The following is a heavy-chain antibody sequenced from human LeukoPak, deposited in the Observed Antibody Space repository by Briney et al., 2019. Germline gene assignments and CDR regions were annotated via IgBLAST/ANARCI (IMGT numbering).Heavy chain of an antibody. J-gene: IGHJ4*02. CDR2: IYTSGST. CDR3: AQGGKGSIDY. CDR1: GGSISSGSYY. D-gene: IGHD4-23*01. Sequence: SETLSLTCTVSGGSISSGSYYWSWIRQPAGKGLEWIGRIYTSGSTNYNPSLKSRVTISVDTSKNQFSLKLSSVTAAGTAVYYCAQGGKGSIDYWGQGTLVTVSS. V-gene: IGHV4-61*02.